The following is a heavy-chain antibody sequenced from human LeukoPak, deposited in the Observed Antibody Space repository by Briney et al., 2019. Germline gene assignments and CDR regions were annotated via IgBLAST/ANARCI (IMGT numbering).Heavy chain of an antibody. V-gene: IGHV4-59*01. Sequence: NPSETLSLTCTVSGGSISSYYWSWIRQPPGKGLEWIGYIYYSGSTNYNPSLKSRVTISVDTSKNQFSLKLSSVTAADTAVYYCARGGAGYSSSWYYYYMDVWGKGTTVTVSS. J-gene: IGHJ6*03. CDR1: GGSISSYY. CDR3: ARGGAGYSSSWYYYYMDV. D-gene: IGHD6-13*01. CDR2: IYYSGST.